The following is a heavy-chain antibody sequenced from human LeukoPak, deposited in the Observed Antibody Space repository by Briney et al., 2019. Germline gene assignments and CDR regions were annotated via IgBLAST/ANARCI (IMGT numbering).Heavy chain of an antibody. D-gene: IGHD3-10*01. Sequence: SETLSLTCAVPDSSMSGYYWSWIRQFPGKGLEWIGYIYYRGSTNYNPSLKSRVTISVDTSKKQFSLKMSSVTAADTAVYYCARAPGGYGSGSRGAFDIWGQGTMVTVSS. J-gene: IGHJ3*02. CDR1: DSSMSGYY. CDR2: IYYRGST. V-gene: IGHV4-59*01. CDR3: ARAPGGYGSGSRGAFDI.